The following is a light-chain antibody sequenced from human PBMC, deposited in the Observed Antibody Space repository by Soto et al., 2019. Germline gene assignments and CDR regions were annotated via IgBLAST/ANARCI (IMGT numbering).Light chain of an antibody. Sequence: EIVMTQSPVTLSVSPGERATLSCRASQSVTNSYLAWYQQKPGQAPRLLIYGASSRATGIPDRFSGSGSGTDFTLTISRLGPEDFAVYYCQQYGSSHFTFGQGTRLEIK. J-gene: IGKJ5*01. CDR3: QQYGSSHFT. CDR2: GAS. CDR1: QSVTNSY. V-gene: IGKV3-20*01.